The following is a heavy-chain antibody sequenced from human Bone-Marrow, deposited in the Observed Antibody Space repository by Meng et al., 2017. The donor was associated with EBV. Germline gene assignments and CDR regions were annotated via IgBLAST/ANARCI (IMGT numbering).Heavy chain of an antibody. CDR1: GGAFRRSA. D-gene: IGHD3-10*01. J-gene: IGHJ4*02. CDR2: FLPILGAP. V-gene: IGHV1-69*01. CDR3: ARESGRGYTPDY. Sequence: QVKVGQSGPEVKKPGSSVKVSCKASGGAFRRSAISWVRQAPGQGLEWMGGFLPILGAPNYAETFQDRVTITADESTSTAYMELSSLRPDDTAVYYCARESGRGYTPDYWGQGTLVTVSS.